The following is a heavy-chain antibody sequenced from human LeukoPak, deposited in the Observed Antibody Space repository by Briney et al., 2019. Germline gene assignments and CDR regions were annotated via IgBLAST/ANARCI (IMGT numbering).Heavy chain of an antibody. Sequence: GGSLRPSCAASGFTFSSYWMSWVRQAPGKGLEWVANIKQDGSEKYYVDSVKGRFTISRDNAKNSLYLQMNSLRAEDTAVYYCARTRSSYYGSSGYGTLDYWGQGTLVTVSS. D-gene: IGHD3-22*01. CDR3: ARTRSSYYGSSGYGTLDY. J-gene: IGHJ4*02. CDR1: GFTFSSYW. V-gene: IGHV3-7*01. CDR2: IKQDGSEK.